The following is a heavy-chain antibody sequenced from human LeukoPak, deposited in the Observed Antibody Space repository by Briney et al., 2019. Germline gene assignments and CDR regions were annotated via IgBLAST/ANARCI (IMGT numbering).Heavy chain of an antibody. J-gene: IGHJ4*02. CDR2: ISAYNSNT. Sequence: ASVKVSCKASGYSFTSYGISWVRQAPGQGLEWMGWISAYNSNTNYAQNLQGRVTMTTDTSTSTAYMELRSLRSDDTAVYYCARDAAAGTFDYWGQGTLVTVSS. D-gene: IGHD6-13*01. CDR3: ARDAAAGTFDY. CDR1: GYSFTSYG. V-gene: IGHV1-18*01.